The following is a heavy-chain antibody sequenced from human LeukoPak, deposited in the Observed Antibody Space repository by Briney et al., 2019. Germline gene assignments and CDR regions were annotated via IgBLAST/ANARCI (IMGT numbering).Heavy chain of an antibody. CDR2: INPSGGST. D-gene: IGHD5-12*01. CDR3: ARAGGYSGSDY. Sequence: ASLKVSCKASGYTFSRYYMYWVRQAPGQGLEWMGIINPSGGSTSYAQKFQGRVTVTRDTSTSTVYMELSSLRSEDTAVYYCARAGGYSGSDYWGQGTLVTVSS. J-gene: IGHJ4*02. CDR1: GYTFSRYY. V-gene: IGHV1-46*01.